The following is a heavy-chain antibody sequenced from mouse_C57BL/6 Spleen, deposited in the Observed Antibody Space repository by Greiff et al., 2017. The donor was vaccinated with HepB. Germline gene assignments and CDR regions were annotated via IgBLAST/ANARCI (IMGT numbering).Heavy chain of an antibody. V-gene: IGHV5-4*01. D-gene: IGHD1-1*01. CDR1: GFTFSSYA. CDR2: ISDGGNYT. J-gene: IGHJ2*01. CDR3: ARELRYYFDY. Sequence: DVHLVESGGGLVKPGGSLKLSCAASGFTFSSYAMSWVRQTPEKRLEWVATISDGGNYTYYPDNVKGRFTISRENAKNNLYLQMSHLKSEDTAMYYCARELRYYFDYWGQGTTLTVSS.